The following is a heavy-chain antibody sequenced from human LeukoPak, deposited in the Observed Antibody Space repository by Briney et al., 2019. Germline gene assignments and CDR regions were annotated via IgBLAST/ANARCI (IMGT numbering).Heavy chain of an antibody. J-gene: IGHJ6*03. D-gene: IGHD6-13*01. CDR3: ARERQQLALYYYYYYMDV. CDR1: GFTFSSYW. CDR2: IKQDGSEK. V-gene: IGHV3-7*01. Sequence: QPGGSLRLSCAASGFTFSSYWMSWVRQAPGKGLEWVANIKQDGSEKYYVDSVNGRFTISRDNAKNSLYLQMKSLRAEDTAVYYCARERQQLALYYYYYYMDVWGKGTTVTVSS.